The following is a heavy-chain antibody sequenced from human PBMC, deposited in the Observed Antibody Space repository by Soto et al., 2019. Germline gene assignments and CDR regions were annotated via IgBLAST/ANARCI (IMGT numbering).Heavy chain of an antibody. D-gene: IGHD3-22*01. CDR3: ERDDNYYDSGY. Sequence: QVQLVQSGAEVKKPGSSVKVSCKASGGTFSSYAIRRVRQAPGQGLGWMGGIIPNFGTANYGQKYQGRVKITGDKSTSTAYVELSSLRSGDTAVYYCERDDNYYDSGYWGQGTLVTVSS. V-gene: IGHV1-69*06. CDR2: IIPNFGTA. CDR1: GGTFSSYA. J-gene: IGHJ4*02.